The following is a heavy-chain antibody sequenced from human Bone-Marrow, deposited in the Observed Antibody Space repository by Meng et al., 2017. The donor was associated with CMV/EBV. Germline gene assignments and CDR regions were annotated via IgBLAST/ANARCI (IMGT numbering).Heavy chain of an antibody. Sequence: GALRLSCAASGFTFSDYYMSWIRQAPGKGLEWIGSIYYSGSTYYNPSLKSRVTISVDTSKNQFSLKLSSVTAADTAVYYCARERRDYDFWSGYYAGYYFDYWGQGTLVTVSS. CDR1: GFTFSDYY. V-gene: IGHV4-38-2*02. CDR2: IYYSGST. CDR3: ARERRDYDFWSGYYAGYYFDY. D-gene: IGHD3-3*01. J-gene: IGHJ4*02.